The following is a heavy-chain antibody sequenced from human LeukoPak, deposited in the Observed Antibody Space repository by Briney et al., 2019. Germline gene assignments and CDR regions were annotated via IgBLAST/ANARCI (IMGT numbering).Heavy chain of an antibody. CDR1: GFTFSSYS. J-gene: IGHJ4*02. CDR2: ISSSSSTI. Sequence: QSGGSLRLSCAASGFTFSSYSMNWVRQAPGKGLEWVSYISSSSSTIYYADSVKGRFTISRDNAKNSLYLQMNSLRAEDTAVYYCASCIAARRFDYWGQGTLVTVSS. CDR3: ASCIAARRFDY. V-gene: IGHV3-48*01. D-gene: IGHD6-13*01.